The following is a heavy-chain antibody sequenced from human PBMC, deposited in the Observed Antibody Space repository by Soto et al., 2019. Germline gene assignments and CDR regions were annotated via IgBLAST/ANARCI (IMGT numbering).Heavy chain of an antibody. J-gene: IGHJ4*02. D-gene: IGHD3-10*01. CDR2: ISWNSGSI. V-gene: IGHV3-9*01. Sequence: EVQLVESGGGLVQPGRSLRLSCAASGFTFDDYSMHCVRQAPGKGLEWVSGISWNSGSIGYADSVKGRFTISRDNAKNSLYLQMTSLRAEDTALYYCAKSHLRFGELLYWIGYWGRGTLVTVSS. CDR3: AKSHLRFGELLYWIGY. CDR1: GFTFDDYS.